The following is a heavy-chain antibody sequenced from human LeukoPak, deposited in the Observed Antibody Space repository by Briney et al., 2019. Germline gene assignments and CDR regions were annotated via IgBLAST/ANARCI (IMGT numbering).Heavy chain of an antibody. CDR3: ARVSSWIQLWLRY. V-gene: IGHV1-2*02. Sequence: GSVTVSCKASGYTFTGYYMHWVRQAPGEGLEWMGWINPNSGGTNYAQKFQGSVTMTRDTSISTAYMELSRLRSDDTAVYYCARVSSWIQLWLRYWGQGTLVTVSS. D-gene: IGHD5-18*01. J-gene: IGHJ4*02. CDR1: GYTFTGYY. CDR2: INPNSGGT.